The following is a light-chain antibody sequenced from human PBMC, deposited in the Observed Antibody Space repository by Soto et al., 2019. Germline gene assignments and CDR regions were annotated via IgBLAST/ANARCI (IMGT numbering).Light chain of an antibody. CDR2: DVS. CDR3: SSYTSSSTPHYV. Sequence: QSALTQPASVSGSPGQSITISCTGTGSDVVGYNYVSWYQQHPGKAPKLMIYDVSNRPSGVSNRFSGSKSGNTASLTISGLQAEDEADYYCSSYTSSSTPHYVFGTGTKVTVL. CDR1: GSDVVGYNY. V-gene: IGLV2-14*01. J-gene: IGLJ1*01.